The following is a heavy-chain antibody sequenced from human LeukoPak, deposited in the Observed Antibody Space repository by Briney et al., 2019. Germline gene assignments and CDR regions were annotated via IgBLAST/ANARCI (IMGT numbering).Heavy chain of an antibody. Sequence: SETLSLTCTVSGASIRNYYWSWIRQPAGKGLEWIGRIVPSGNTNYNPPLKSRVTMSVDTSKNQFSLKLNSVTAADTAVYYCAKEGAASGPDFDYWGQGTLVIVSS. CDR3: AKEGAASGPDFDY. D-gene: IGHD6-13*01. CDR2: IVPSGNT. CDR1: GASIRNYY. J-gene: IGHJ4*02. V-gene: IGHV4-4*07.